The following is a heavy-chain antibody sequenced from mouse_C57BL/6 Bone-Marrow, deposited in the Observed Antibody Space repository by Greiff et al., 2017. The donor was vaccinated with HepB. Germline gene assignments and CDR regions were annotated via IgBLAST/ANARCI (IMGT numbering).Heavy chain of an antibody. J-gene: IGHJ3*01. V-gene: IGHV1-15*01. D-gene: IGHD2-4*01. Sequence: QVQLQQSGAELVRPGASVTLSCKASGYTFTDYEMHWVKQTPVHGLEWIGAIDPETGGTAYNQKFKGKAILTADKSSSTAYMELRSLTSEDSAVYYCTRGGSYYEFAYWGQGTLVTVSA. CDR1: GYTFTDYE. CDR3: TRGGSYYEFAY. CDR2: IDPETGGT.